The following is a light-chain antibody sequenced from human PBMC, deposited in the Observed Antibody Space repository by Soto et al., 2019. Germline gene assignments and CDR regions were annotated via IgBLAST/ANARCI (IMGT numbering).Light chain of an antibody. J-gene: IGKJ5*01. Sequence: ELVLKQSPGTLSLSPGERATVSCRASQTISRNYLAWYQQKPGQAPRLLIYGASTRATGIPARFSGSGSGTEFTLSISSLQSEDFAVYYCKQYKEWPPFTFGQGTRLEIK. CDR3: KQYKEWPPFT. CDR2: GAS. V-gene: IGKV3-15*01. CDR1: QTISRN.